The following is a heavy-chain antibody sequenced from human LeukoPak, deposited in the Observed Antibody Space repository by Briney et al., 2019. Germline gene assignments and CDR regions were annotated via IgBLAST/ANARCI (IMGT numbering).Heavy chain of an antibody. CDR2: IYYSGST. J-gene: IGHJ4*02. CDR1: GGSVSSGSYY. CDR3: ARGGDSSSWEFDY. V-gene: IGHV4-61*01. D-gene: IGHD6-13*01. Sequence: SETLSLTCTVSGGSVSSGSYYWRWIRQPPGKGLEWIGYIYYSGSTNYNPSLKSRVTISVDTSKNQFSLKLSSVTAADTAVYYCARGGDSSSWEFDYWGQGTLVTVSS.